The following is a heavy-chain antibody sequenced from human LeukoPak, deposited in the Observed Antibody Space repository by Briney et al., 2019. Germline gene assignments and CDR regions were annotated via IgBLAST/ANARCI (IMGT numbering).Heavy chain of an antibody. V-gene: IGHV2-5*02. D-gene: IGHD2-15*01. CDR1: GFSLSTDAVG. CDR3: VHSFKARPGCNGGNCYALGH. Sequence: SGPTLVKPTQTLTLTCTFSGFSLSTDAVGVGWIRQPPGKALEWLTLIYWDDEKRYRPSLRSRLTITKGASNNQVVLTMTNMDPVDTAPYYCVHSFKARPGCNGGNCYALGHWGQGTLVTVSS. CDR2: IYWDDEK. J-gene: IGHJ4*02.